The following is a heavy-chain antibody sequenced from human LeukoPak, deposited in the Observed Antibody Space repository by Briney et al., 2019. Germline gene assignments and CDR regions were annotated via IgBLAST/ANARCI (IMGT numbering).Heavy chain of an antibody. J-gene: IGHJ4*02. V-gene: IGHV4-4*07. CDR2: FYTSETT. D-gene: IGHD6-13*01. Sequence: PSETLSLTCTVSGGSISSYYWSWIRQPAGKGLEWIGRFYTSETTNYNPALKSRVTMSVNASKSQFSQKLRAVTAADKAVYYCTRDDIDIAAVGAYWGQGTLVTVSS. CDR1: GGSISSYY. CDR3: TRDDIDIAAVGAY.